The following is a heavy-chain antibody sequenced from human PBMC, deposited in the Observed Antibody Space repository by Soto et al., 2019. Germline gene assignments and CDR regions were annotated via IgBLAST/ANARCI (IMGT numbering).Heavy chain of an antibody. J-gene: IGHJ3*02. CDR3: ARNAWVYRGWVDGFDI. Sequence: QVQLVQSGAEVKKPGASVKVSCKASGYTFTSYGISWVRQAPGQGRERMGWISAYNGNTNYAQKLQGRVTMTTDTTTSTADMELRSLRSDDTAVYYCARNAWVYRGWVDGFDIWGQGTMVTVSS. D-gene: IGHD3-16*01. CDR1: GYTFTSYG. CDR2: ISAYNGNT. V-gene: IGHV1-18*01.